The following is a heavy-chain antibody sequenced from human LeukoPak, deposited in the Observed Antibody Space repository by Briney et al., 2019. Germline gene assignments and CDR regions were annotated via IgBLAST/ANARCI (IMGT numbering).Heavy chain of an antibody. J-gene: IGHJ4*02. D-gene: IGHD3-16*02. CDR3: ARVIGMADY. Sequence: GGSLRLSCAASGFTFRSYGMHWVRQAPGKGLEWVAVIWYDGSDKNYADSVKGRFTISRDNAKNSLYLQMNSLRAEDTAVYYCARVIGMADYWGQGTLVTVSS. CDR1: GFTFRSYG. V-gene: IGHV3-33*01. CDR2: IWYDGSDK.